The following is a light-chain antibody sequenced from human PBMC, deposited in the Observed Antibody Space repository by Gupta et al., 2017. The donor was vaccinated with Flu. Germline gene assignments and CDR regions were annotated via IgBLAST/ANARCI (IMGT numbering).Light chain of an antibody. Sequence: QSALTQPRSVSGSPGQSVTISCTGTSSDVGGYNYVSWYQHHPGKAPKLMIYDVSKRPSGVPDRFSGSKSGNTASLTISGLQAEDDADYYCCSYAGSNNYVFGTGTKVTVL. V-gene: IGLV2-11*01. CDR1: SSDVGGYNY. CDR3: CSYAGSNNYV. CDR2: DVS. J-gene: IGLJ1*01.